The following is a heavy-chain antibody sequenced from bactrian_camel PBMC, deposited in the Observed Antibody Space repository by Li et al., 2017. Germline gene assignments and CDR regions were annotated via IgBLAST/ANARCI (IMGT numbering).Heavy chain of an antibody. V-gene: IGHV3S42*01. CDR3: AAEGLEAYCGGNY. J-gene: IGHJ4*01. CDR1: TSTRNC. Sequence: EVQLVESGGGSVQTGGSLRLSCTASTSTRNCMGWFRQAPGKGRKGLAVIFTRRGDAMYADSVEGRFTISQDKAKNTAYLEMRDLRPEDTAMYYCAAEGLEAYCGGNYWGQGTQVT. D-gene: IGHD2*01. CDR2: IFTRRGDA.